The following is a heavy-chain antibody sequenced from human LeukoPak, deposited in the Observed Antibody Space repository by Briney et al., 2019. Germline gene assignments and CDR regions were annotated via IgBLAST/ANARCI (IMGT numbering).Heavy chain of an antibody. D-gene: IGHD1-14*01. CDR3: ARSTRCRCCINHLKRYSFDY. Sequence: SETLSLTCTVSGYSISSGYYWGWIRQPPGKGLEWIGSIYHSGSTYCNPSLKSRVTISVDTSKNQFSLKLSSVTAADTAVYYCARSTRCRCCINHLKRYSFDYWGQGPLVTVPS. CDR1: GYSISSGYY. V-gene: IGHV4-38-2*02. J-gene: IGHJ4*02. CDR2: IYHSGST.